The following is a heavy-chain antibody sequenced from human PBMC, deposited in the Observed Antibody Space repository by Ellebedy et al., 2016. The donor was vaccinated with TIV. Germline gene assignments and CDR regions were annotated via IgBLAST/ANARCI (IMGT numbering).Heavy chain of an antibody. CDR3: AKDLGDGSGSSFDY. V-gene: IGHV3-30*02. D-gene: IGHD3-22*01. CDR2: IRYDGSNK. Sequence: GESLKISCAASGFTFSSYGVHWVRQAPGKGLEWVAFIRYDGSNKYYADSVKGRFTISRDNSKNTLYLQMNSLSAEDTAVYYCAKDLGDGSGSSFDYWGQGTLVTVSS. CDR1: GFTFSSYG. J-gene: IGHJ4*02.